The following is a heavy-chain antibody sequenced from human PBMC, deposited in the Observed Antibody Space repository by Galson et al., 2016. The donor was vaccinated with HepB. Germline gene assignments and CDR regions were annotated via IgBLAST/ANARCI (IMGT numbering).Heavy chain of an antibody. Sequence: LRLSCAASRFTFSTSAVHWVRQAPGKGLEWVAVISSDGSNQFYADSVTGRFTISRDNSKDTLYLQMNSLRAEDTAVYYCAKDGGYTYALGYWGRGTLVAVSS. D-gene: IGHD5-18*01. CDR3: AKDGGYTYALGY. V-gene: IGHV3-30-3*01. CDR2: ISSDGSNQ. J-gene: IGHJ4*02. CDR1: RFTFSTSA.